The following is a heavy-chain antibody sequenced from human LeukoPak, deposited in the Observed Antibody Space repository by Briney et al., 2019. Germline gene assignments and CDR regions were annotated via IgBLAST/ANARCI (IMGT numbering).Heavy chain of an antibody. CDR1: GGSINDFY. V-gene: IGHV4-59*01. D-gene: IGHD3-16*01. Sequence: SETLSLTCTVSGGSINDFYWSWLRQAPGKGLEWIGYIFFSGTTNYNPSLKSRVTISLDTSKNQFSLKLSSVTAADTAVYYCARGRGSNDYWGQGSLVTVSS. CDR2: IFFSGTT. J-gene: IGHJ4*02. CDR3: ARGRGSNDY.